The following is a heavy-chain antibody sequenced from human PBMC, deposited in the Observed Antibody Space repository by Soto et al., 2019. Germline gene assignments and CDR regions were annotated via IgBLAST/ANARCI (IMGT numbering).Heavy chain of an antibody. D-gene: IGHD7-27*01. Sequence: SETLSLTCTVSSGSISSSYWSWIRQPPGMGLEWIGYIYDIGRTNYSPSLKGRVTMSVDTSKNQFSLRLTSVTAADTAVYFCARGRYCLTGRCFPNWFDSWGQGALVTVSS. V-gene: IGHV4-59*08. CDR1: SGSISSSY. CDR2: IYDIGRT. J-gene: IGHJ5*01. CDR3: ARGRYCLTGRCFPNWFDS.